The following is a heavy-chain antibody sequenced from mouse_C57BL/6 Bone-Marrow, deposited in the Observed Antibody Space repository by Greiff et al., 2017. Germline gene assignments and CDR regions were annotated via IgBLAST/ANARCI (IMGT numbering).Heavy chain of an antibody. Sequence: VQLQQPGAELVRPGSSVKLSCKASGYTFTSYWMHWVKQRPIQGLEWIGNIDPSDSDTHYNQKFKDKATLTVDKSSSTAYMQLSSLTSEDSAVYYCARGLRGFDYWGQGTTLTVSS. CDR1: GYTFTSYW. J-gene: IGHJ2*01. CDR2: IDPSDSDT. D-gene: IGHD2-4*01. V-gene: IGHV1-52*01. CDR3: ARGLRGFDY.